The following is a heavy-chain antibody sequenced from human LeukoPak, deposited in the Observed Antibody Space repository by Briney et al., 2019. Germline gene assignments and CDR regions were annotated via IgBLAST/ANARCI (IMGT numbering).Heavy chain of an antibody. CDR2: IIPIFGTA. CDR3: AKDSKRWKTYYYASGSYHFDY. Sequence: SVKVSRKASGGTFSSYAISWVRQAPGQGLEWMGGIIPIFGTANYAQKFQGRVTITADKSTSTAYMELSSLRSEDTAVYYCAKDSKRWKTYYYASGSYHFDYWGQGTLVTVSS. CDR1: GGTFSSYA. D-gene: IGHD3-10*01. V-gene: IGHV1-69*06. J-gene: IGHJ4*02.